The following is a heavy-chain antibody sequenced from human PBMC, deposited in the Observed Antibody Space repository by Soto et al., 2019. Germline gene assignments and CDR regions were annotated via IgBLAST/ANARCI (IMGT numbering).Heavy chain of an antibody. CDR2: ISPMFAAA. V-gene: IGHV1-69*19. Sequence: QVQLVQSGAEMKKPGSSVKVSCQSSGGTFNTYAMNWVRQAPGQGPEWMGDISPMFAAANYAPKFQGRVPITADESTGTSHIQLSSLTSEDTALYFCPREAQVHTPAFVYWGQGTLVTVSS. CDR3: PREAQVHTPAFVY. J-gene: IGHJ4*02. D-gene: IGHD3-10*01. CDR1: GGTFNTYA.